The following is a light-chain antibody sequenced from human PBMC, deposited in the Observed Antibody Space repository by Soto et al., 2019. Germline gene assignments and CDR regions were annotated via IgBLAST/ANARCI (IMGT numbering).Light chain of an antibody. V-gene: IGLV2-14*01. Sequence: QSALTQPASVSGSPGQSITISCTGTSSDVGGYNHVSWYQQHPGKAPKLMIYEVSDRPSGVSSRFSGSKSGNTASLTISGLQAGDEADYYCSSYTSSNTYVFGTGTKVTVL. CDR2: EVS. CDR3: SSYTSSNTYV. CDR1: SSDVGGYNH. J-gene: IGLJ1*01.